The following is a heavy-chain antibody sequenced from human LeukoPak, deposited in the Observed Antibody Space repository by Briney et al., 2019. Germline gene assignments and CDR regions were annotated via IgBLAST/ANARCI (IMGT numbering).Heavy chain of an antibody. CDR3: ARGGAVTMGYYVMDV. CDR2: MNPNSYNT. CDR1: GYTFTSYD. J-gene: IGHJ6*02. V-gene: IGHV1-8*01. Sequence: ASVEVSCKASGYTFTSYDINWVRQAPGQGLEWMGWMNPNSYNTVYAQKFQGRVTMTRNASITTAYMELSSLRSEDTAVYYCARGGAVTMGYYVMDVWGQGTTVTVSS. D-gene: IGHD4-17*01.